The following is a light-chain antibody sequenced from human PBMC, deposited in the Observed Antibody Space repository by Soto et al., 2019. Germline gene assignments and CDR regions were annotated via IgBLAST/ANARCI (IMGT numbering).Light chain of an antibody. CDR2: GAS. CDR3: QQYGTSPWT. V-gene: IGKV3-20*01. J-gene: IGKJ1*01. Sequence: IVLTQSPGTLSLSPGERATLSCRASQSVSSSFLGWYQQKPGQAPRLLIYGASSRATGIPDRFSGSGSGTDFTLTISRLESEDFAVYYCQQYGTSPWTFGQGTNGDIK. CDR1: QSVSSSF.